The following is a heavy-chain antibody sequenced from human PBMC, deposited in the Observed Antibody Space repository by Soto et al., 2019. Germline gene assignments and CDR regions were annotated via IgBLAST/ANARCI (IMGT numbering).Heavy chain of an antibody. D-gene: IGHD6-6*01. V-gene: IGHV3-48*01. J-gene: IGHJ4*02. CDR2: ISSSSSTI. CDR1: GFTFSSYS. Sequence: GGSLRLSCAASGFTFSSYSMNWVRQAPGKGLEWVSYISSSSSTIYYADSVKGRFTISRDNAKNSLYLQMNSLRAEDTAVYYCARDRPYSSSFYRRDFDYWGQGTLVTVSS. CDR3: ARDRPYSSSFYRRDFDY.